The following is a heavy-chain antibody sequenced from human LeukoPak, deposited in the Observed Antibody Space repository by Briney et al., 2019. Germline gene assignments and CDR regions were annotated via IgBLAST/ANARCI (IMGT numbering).Heavy chain of an antibody. Sequence: ASVKVSCKVSGYTLTELSMHWVRQAPGKGREWMGGFDPEDGETIYAQKFQGRVTMTEDTSTDTAYMELSSLRSEDTAVYYCATVGMHYYDSSGYYYNYWGQGTLVTVSS. CDR1: GYTLTELS. J-gene: IGHJ4*02. CDR2: FDPEDGET. V-gene: IGHV1-24*01. D-gene: IGHD3-22*01. CDR3: ATVGMHYYDSSGYYYNY.